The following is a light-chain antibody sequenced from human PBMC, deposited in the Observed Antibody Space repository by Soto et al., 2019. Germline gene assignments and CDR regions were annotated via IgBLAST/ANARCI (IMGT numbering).Light chain of an antibody. J-gene: IGKJ2*01. CDR1: QSISTS. V-gene: IGKV1-39*01. CDR3: QQSYSTPYT. Sequence: DIQMTQSPSSLSASVGDRVTIACRASQSISTSLNWYQQKPGKAPNLLIYVASSLQSGVPSRFSGSGSGTDFTLTISSLQPEDFATYFCQQSYSTPYTFGQGTKLEIK. CDR2: VAS.